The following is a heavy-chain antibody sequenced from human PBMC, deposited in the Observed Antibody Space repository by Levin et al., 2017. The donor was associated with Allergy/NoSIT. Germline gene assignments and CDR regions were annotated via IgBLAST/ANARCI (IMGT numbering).Heavy chain of an antibody. J-gene: IGHJ6*02. CDR3: ARIAIYYYGMDV. D-gene: IGHD3-9*01. CDR1: GFTFSSYS. Sequence: AGGSLRLSCAASGFTFSSYSMNWVRQAPGKGLEWVSYMSSSTSTIYYADSVKGRFTISRDNAKNSLYLQMNSLRAEDTAVYYCARIAIYYYGMDVWGQGTTVTVSS. CDR2: MSSSTSTI. V-gene: IGHV3-48*01.